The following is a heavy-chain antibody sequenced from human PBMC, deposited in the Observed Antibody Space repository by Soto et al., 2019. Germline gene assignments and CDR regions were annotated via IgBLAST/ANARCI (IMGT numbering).Heavy chain of an antibody. J-gene: IGHJ4*02. CDR3: ARHRRPEVTVNFDY. D-gene: IGHD1-20*01. CDR2: ISYDGTNK. CDR1: GFTFSRNA. V-gene: IGHV3-30-3*01. Sequence: QVQLVESGGGVVQPGRSLRLSCAASGFTFSRNAMHWVRQAPGKGLEWVAVISYDGTNKYHADSVKGRFTISRDNSKNTLYLQMNSLRPEDMALYYCARHRRPEVTVNFDYWGQGTLVTVSS.